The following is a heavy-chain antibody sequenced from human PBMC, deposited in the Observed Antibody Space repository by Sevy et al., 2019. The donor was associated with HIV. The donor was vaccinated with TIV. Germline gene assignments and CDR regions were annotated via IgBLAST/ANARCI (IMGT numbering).Heavy chain of an antibody. CDR2: ISTYNGKT. V-gene: IGHV1-18*04. J-gene: IGHJ4*02. CDR3: ARGRGIAVAGGGYYSDY. Sequence: ASVKVSCKASGYTFSRSVITWVRQAPGQGLEWMGWISTYNGKTNYAQKFQDRVTMTTDTSTNTAYMELRSLRSDDTASYFCARGRGIAVAGGGYYSDYWGQGSLVTVSS. D-gene: IGHD6-19*01. CDR1: GYTFSRSV.